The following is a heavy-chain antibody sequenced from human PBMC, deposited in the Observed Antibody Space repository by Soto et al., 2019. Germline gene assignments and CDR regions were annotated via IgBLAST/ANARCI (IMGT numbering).Heavy chain of an antibody. CDR3: ARGVILTGYSYYFDY. CDR1: GGSISSSSYY. V-gene: IGHV4-39*01. CDR2: IYYSGST. J-gene: IGHJ4*02. Sequence: LSLTCTVSGGSISSSSYYWGWIRQPPGKGLEWIGSIYYSGSTYYNPSLKSRVTISVDTSKNQFSLKLSSVTAADTAVYYCARGVILTGYSYYFDYWGQGTLVTVSS. D-gene: IGHD3-9*01.